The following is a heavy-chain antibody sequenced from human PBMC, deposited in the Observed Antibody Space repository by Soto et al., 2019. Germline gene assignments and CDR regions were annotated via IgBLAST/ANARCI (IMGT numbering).Heavy chain of an antibody. Sequence: GASVKVSCKASGYTFTGYYMHWVLQAPGQGLDWMGWINPNSGGTNYAQKFQGRVTMTRDTSISTAYMELSRLRSDDTAVYYCARRGALGYCSSTSCSANWFDPWGQGTLVTVSS. V-gene: IGHV1-2*02. D-gene: IGHD2-2*01. CDR1: GYTFTGYY. CDR2: INPNSGGT. J-gene: IGHJ5*02. CDR3: ARRGALGYCSSTSCSANWFDP.